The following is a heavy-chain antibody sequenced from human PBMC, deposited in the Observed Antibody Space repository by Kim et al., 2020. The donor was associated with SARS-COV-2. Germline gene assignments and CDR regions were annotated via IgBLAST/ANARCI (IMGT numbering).Heavy chain of an antibody. V-gene: IGHV1-18*01. D-gene: IGHD1-26*01. CDR3: ARDYLYVGRSVIPIAIGN. J-gene: IGHJ4*02. Sequence: ASVKVSCKTSGYTFTNYGITWVRQAPGQGLEWVGWINNYNDDTNYAQKFQGRVTLTRDTSTSTVYMELRSLRSDDTAVYYCARDYLYVGRSVIPIAIGNWGQGTQVTVSS. CDR2: INNYNDDT. CDR1: GYTFTNYG.